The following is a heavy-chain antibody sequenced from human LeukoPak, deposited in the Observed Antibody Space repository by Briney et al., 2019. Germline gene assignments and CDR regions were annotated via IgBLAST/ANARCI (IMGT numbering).Heavy chain of an antibody. CDR2: ISAYNGNT. J-gene: IGHJ4*02. Sequence: ASVKVSCKVSGYTFTSYGISWVRQAPGQGLEWMGWISAYNGNTIYAQKFQGRVTMTEDTSTDTAYMELSSLRSEDTAVYYCATASDGDYPDYWGQGTLVTVSS. CDR3: ATASDGDYPDY. CDR1: GYTFTSYG. V-gene: IGHV1-18*01. D-gene: IGHD4-17*01.